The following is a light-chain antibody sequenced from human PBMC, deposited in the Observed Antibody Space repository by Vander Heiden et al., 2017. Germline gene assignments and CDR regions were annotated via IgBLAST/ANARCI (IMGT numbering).Light chain of an antibody. Sequence: QSMPTQPPSVSGAPGQRVTISCTGSNSNIGGGYSVHWYQHLPGTAPKLLIHANIKRPSWIPARFSGSQSGTSASLTITGLQAEDEADYYCQSYDRSLSNWVFGGGTKLTVL. V-gene: IGLV1-40*01. CDR3: QSYDRSLSNWV. CDR1: NSNIGGGYS. CDR2: ANI. J-gene: IGLJ3*02.